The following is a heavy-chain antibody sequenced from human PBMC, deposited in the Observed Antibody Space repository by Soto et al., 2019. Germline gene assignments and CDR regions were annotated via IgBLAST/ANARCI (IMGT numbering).Heavy chain of an antibody. CDR1: GGSISSGGTGSY. D-gene: IGHD1-1*01. V-gene: IGHV4-31*03. Sequence: QVRLQESGPGLVKPSQTLALTCTVSGGSISSGGTGSYWTWIRQPPGKGLEWIGYIYYTGNTYYNPSLKSRPTISIDTSENQFSLKLTSVTAADTAVYFCASGHDAYKVRYWGQGTLVTVSS. CDR2: IYYTGNT. J-gene: IGHJ4*02. CDR3: ASGHDAYKVRY.